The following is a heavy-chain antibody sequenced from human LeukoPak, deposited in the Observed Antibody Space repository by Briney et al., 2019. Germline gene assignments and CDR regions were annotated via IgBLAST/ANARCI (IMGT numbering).Heavy chain of an antibody. CDR1: GYRFTSYW. D-gene: IGHD6-13*01. CDR3: ARRGERAAADY. V-gene: IGHV5-51*01. CDR2: IYPGDSDT. Sequence: GGSLKISFKGSGYRFTSYWIGWVRPMPGKGGEWRGIIYPGDSDTRYSPSFQGPVTISPDKSISTAYLQWSSLKASDPAMYYCARRGERAAADYWGQGTLVTVSS. J-gene: IGHJ4*02.